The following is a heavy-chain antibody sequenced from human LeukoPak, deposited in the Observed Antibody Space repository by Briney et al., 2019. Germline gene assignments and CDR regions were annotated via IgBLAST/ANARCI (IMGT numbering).Heavy chain of an antibody. CDR3: ARALPYTYYYDSSGYSRSAFDI. CDR2: IYYSGST. D-gene: IGHD3-22*01. J-gene: IGHJ3*02. CDR1: GGSISSYY. Sequence: SETLSLTCTVSGGSISSYYWSWIRQPPGKGLEWIGYIYYSGSTNYNPSLKSRVTISVDTSKNQFSLKLSSVTAADTAVYYCARALPYTYYYDSSGYSRSAFDIWGQGTMVTVSS. V-gene: IGHV4-59*01.